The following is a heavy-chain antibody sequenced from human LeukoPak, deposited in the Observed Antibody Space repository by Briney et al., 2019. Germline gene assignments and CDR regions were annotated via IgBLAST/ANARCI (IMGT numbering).Heavy chain of an antibody. CDR1: GFTFSSYA. V-gene: IGHV3-23*01. D-gene: IGHD2/OR15-2a*01. Sequence: GGSLRLSCAASGFTFSSYAMSWVRQAPGRGLEWVSAISGSGGSTYYADSVKGRFTISRDNSKNTLYLQMNSLRAEDTAVYYCAKDRKEYGNYYYYMDVWGKGTTVTVSS. CDR2: ISGSGGST. CDR3: AKDRKEYGNYYYYMDV. J-gene: IGHJ6*03.